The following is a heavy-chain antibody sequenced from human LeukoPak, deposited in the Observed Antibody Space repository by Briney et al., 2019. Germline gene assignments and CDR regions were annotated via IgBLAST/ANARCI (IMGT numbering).Heavy chain of an antibody. CDR1: GGSISSHY. V-gene: IGHV4-59*08. J-gene: IGHJ6*02. CDR3: ARHVGGVVGINYYGMDV. D-gene: IGHD3-3*01. Sequence: SETLSLTCTVSGGSISSHYWSWIRQSPGKGLEWIGYIYFSGITNYHPSLKSRVIISLDTSKTQFSLKLSSVPAADTALYYCARHVGGVVGINYYGMDVWGQGTTDTVSS. CDR2: IYFSGIT.